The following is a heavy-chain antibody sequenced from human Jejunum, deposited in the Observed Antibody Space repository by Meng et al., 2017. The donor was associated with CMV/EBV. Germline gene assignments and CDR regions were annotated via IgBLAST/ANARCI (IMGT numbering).Heavy chain of an antibody. CDR1: GFTFRNYG. J-gene: IGHJ4*02. D-gene: IGHD3-3*01. CDR2: ISGSGDST. Sequence: LQILGPGGGLVQPGGSLSFSCAAFGFTFRNYGMSWVRQAPGKGLEWVSSISGSGDSTNYADSVKGRFTISRDNSKNTLDLQMNSLRADDTAVYYCAKNYDFPDWGQGTLVTVSS. V-gene: IGHV3-23*01. CDR3: AKNYDFPD.